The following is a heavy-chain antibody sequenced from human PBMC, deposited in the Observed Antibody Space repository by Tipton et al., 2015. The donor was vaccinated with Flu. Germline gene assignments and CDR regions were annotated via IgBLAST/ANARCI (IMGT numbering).Heavy chain of an antibody. V-gene: IGHV1-18*04. J-gene: IGHJ4*02. CDR1: GYTFTSYG. Sequence: QSGAEVKKPGASVKVSCKASGYTFTSYGISWVRQAPGQGLEWMGWISAYNGNTNYAQKLQGRVTMTTDTSTSTAYMELRSLRSDDTAVYYCARDRGLITIFGVVTDDFDYWGQGTLVTVSS. D-gene: IGHD3-3*01. CDR3: ARDRGLITIFGVVTDDFDY. CDR2: ISAYNGNT.